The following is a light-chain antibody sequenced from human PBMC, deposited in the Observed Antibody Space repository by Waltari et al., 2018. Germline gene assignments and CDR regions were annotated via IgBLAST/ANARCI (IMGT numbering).Light chain of an antibody. J-gene: IGKJ2*01. CDR2: GAS. V-gene: IGKV3-20*01. CDR1: QSVSSSY. CDR3: QQYGSSHT. Sequence: EIVLTQSPGTLSLSPGERATLSCRASQSVSSSYLAGYQQKPGPAPRLLIYGASSRATGIPDRFSGSGSGTDFTLTISRLEPEDFAVYYCQQYGSSHTFGQGTKLEIK.